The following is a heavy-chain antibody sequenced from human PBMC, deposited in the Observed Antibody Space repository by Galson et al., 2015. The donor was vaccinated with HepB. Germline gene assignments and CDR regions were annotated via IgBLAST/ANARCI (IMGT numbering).Heavy chain of an antibody. Sequence: PALVKPTQTLTLTCTFFGFSLSTSGMCVSWIRQPPGKALEWLALIDWDDDKYYSTSLKTRLTISKDTSKNQVVLTMTNMDPVDTATYYCARFGYSSGWGAFDIWGQGTMVTVSS. J-gene: IGHJ3*02. D-gene: IGHD6-19*01. V-gene: IGHV2-70*01. CDR1: GFSLSTSGMC. CDR2: IDWDDDK. CDR3: ARFGYSSGWGAFDI.